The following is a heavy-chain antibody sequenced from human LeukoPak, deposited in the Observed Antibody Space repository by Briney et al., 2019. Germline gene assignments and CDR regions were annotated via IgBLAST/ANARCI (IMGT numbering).Heavy chain of an antibody. Sequence: GRSLRLSCAASGFTFSSYAMHWVRQAPGKGLEWVAVISYDGGNKYYADSVKGRFTISRDNSKNTLYLQMNSLRAEDTAVYYCARAPSGQYYYRMDVWGQGTTVTVSS. CDR3: ARAPSGQYYYRMDV. CDR1: GFTFSSYA. CDR2: ISYDGGNK. V-gene: IGHV3-30-3*01. J-gene: IGHJ6*02. D-gene: IGHD4-11*01.